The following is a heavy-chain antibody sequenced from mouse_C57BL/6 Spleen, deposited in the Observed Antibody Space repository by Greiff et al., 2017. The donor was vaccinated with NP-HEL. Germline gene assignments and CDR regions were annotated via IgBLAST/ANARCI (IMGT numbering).Heavy chain of an antibody. CDR3: ARPYDYDYYAMDY. Sequence: VQLQQSGAELARPGASVTLSCKASGYTFTSSGISWVKQRTGQGLEWIGEIYPRSGNTYYNEKFKGKATLTADKSSSTAYMELRSLTSEDSAVYFCARPYDYDYYAMDYWGQGTSVTVSS. J-gene: IGHJ4*01. CDR1: GYTFTSSG. CDR2: IYPRSGNT. D-gene: IGHD2-4*01. V-gene: IGHV1-81*01.